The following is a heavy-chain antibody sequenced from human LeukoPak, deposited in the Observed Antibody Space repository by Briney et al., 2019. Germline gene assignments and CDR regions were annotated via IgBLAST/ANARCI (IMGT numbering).Heavy chain of an antibody. CDR1: GFTFSSYA. Sequence: GGSLRLSCAASGFTFSSYAMSWVRQAPGKGLEWVSSISSSSSYIYYADSVKGRFTISRDNAKNSLYLQMNSLRAEDTAVYYCATPRGCSGGSCYVADYWGQGTLVTVSS. CDR2: ISSSSSYI. D-gene: IGHD2-15*01. CDR3: ATPRGCSGGSCYVADY. V-gene: IGHV3-21*01. J-gene: IGHJ4*02.